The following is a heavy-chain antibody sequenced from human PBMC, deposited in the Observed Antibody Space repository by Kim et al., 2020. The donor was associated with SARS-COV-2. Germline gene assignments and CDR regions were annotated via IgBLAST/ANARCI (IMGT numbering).Heavy chain of an antibody. CDR3: ARANTAMVEPYFDY. V-gene: IGHV3-30*04. D-gene: IGHD5-18*01. J-gene: IGHJ4*02. CDR2: ISYDGSNK. Sequence: GGSLRLSCAASGFTFSSYAMHWVRQAPGKGLEWVAVISYDGSNKYYADSVKGRFTISRDNSKNTLYLQMNSLRAEDTAVYYCARANTAMVEPYFDYWGQGTLVTVSS. CDR1: GFTFSSYA.